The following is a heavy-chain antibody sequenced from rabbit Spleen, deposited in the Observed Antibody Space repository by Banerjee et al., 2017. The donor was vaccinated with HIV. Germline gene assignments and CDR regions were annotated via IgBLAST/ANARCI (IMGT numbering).Heavy chain of an antibody. CDR3: ARGFAVSGAVGVYANFFDL. CDR2: IDTGSSGTT. CDR1: GFTFSNYW. J-gene: IGHJ4*01. D-gene: IGHD4-2*01. Sequence: QEQLVESGGDLVKPGASLTLTCTASGFTFSNYWICWVRQAPGKGLEWVACIDTGSSGTTKCPNWARGRFPSSKPASTTVTLQMTSLTAADTATYFCARGFAVSGAVGVYANFFDLWDPGTLVTVS. V-gene: IGHV1S45*01.